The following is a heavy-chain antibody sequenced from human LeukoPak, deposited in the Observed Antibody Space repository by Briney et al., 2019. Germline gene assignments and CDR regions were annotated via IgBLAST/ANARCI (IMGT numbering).Heavy chain of an antibody. CDR1: GYSFTSYW. J-gene: IGHJ5*02. D-gene: IGHD3-10*01. CDR2: IYPGDSDT. V-gene: IGHV5-51*01. CDR3: ARVGLWFGEFGENWFDP. Sequence: HGESLQISCKGSGYSFTSYWIGWVRQMPGKGLEWMGIIYPGDSDTRYSPSFQGQVTISADKSISTAYLQWSSLKASDTAMYYCARVGLWFGEFGENWFDPWGQGTLVTVSS.